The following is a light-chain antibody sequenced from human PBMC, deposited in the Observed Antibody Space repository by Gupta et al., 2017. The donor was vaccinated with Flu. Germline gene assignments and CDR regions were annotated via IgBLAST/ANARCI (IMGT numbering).Light chain of an antibody. J-gene: IGKJ1*01. Sequence: DVVVTQSPLSLSVTVGQPASISCRSSQSLVHSDGNTYLHWFQQRPGQSPRRLIYKISNRDSGVPNRFSGSGSGTEYTLEISRVEAEDVLSYDCMHGVNWSWTFGQGTKVEIK. CDR2: KIS. CDR3: MHGVNWSWT. V-gene: IGKV2-30*02. CDR1: QSLVHSDGNTY.